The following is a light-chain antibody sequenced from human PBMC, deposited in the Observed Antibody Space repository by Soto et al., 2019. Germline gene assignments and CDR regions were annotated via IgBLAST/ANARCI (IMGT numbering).Light chain of an antibody. CDR1: PRVSIF. CDR2: GAS. CDR3: KQYHNWPPIT. J-gene: IGKJ5*01. V-gene: IGKV3-15*01. Sequence: IAMTQSPVTMSVSXGERATLFCRARPRVSIFLAWYQQKPGKAARIRXXGASTRATGVQARLSGWGSGKEFTLNISSLLSEEFAVYYCKQYHNWPPITFGQGTRLEIK.